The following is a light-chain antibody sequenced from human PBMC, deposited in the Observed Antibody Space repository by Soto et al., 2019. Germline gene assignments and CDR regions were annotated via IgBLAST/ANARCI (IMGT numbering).Light chain of an antibody. CDR1: SSDVGGYDF. V-gene: IGLV2-14*03. CDR3: SSYTSISTYV. CDR2: DVS. Sequence: QSALTQPASVSGSPGQSITISCTGTSSDVGGYDFVSWYQHHPGKAPRLMIYDVSHRPSGVSDRFSASKSGYTASLTISGLLAEDEADYNCSSYTSISTYVFGTGTKLTVL. J-gene: IGLJ1*01.